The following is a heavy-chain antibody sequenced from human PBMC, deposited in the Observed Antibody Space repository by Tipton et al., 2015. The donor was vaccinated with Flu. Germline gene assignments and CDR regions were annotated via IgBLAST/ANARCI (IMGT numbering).Heavy chain of an antibody. D-gene: IGHD2-8*02. V-gene: IGHV3-48*03. CDR2: ISSSATTI. CDR3: ARDSGAGGIY. J-gene: IGHJ4*02. Sequence: SGFTFSGYEMDWVRQVPGKGLEWVAFISSSATTIKYADSVKGRFTISRDNGKNSLFLQMSGLRVEDTATYYCARDSGAGGIYWGKGTLVSVSS. CDR1: GFTFSGYE.